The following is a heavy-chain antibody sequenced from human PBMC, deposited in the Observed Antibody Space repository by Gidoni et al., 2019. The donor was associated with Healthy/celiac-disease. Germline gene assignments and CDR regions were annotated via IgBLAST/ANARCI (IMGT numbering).Heavy chain of an antibody. Sequence: QVQLVESGGGVVQPGRSLRLSCAASGFTFSSYGMHWVLQAPGKGLEWVAVISYDGSNKYYADSVKGRFTISRDNSKNTLYLQMNSLRAEDTAVYYCAITPGAWPYFDYWGQGTLVTVSS. CDR2: ISYDGSNK. CDR3: AITPGAWPYFDY. V-gene: IGHV3-30*03. CDR1: GFTFSSYG. D-gene: IGHD3-10*01. J-gene: IGHJ4*02.